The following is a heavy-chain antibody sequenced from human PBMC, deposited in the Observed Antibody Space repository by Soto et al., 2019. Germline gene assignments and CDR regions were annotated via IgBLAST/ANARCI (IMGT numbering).Heavy chain of an antibody. V-gene: IGHV3-11*06. Sequence: QVQLVESGGGLVKPGGSLRLSCAAYGFTFSDYYMSWIRQAPGKGLEWVSYISSSSSYTNYADSVKGRFTISRDNAKNSLYLQMNSLRAEDTAVYYCATTVTVRTFDYWGQGTLVTVSS. CDR3: ATTVTVRTFDY. CDR1: GFTFSDYY. D-gene: IGHD4-17*01. J-gene: IGHJ4*02. CDR2: ISSSSSYT.